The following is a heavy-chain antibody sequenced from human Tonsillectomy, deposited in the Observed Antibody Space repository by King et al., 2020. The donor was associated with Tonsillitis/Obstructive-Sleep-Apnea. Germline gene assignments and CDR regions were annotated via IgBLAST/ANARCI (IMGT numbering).Heavy chain of an antibody. CDR2: IKSKTDGGTT. D-gene: IGHD3-9*01. CDR1: GFTFSNAW. J-gene: IGHJ4*02. Sequence: QLVQSGGGLVKPGGSLRLSCAASGFTFSNAWMSWVRQAPGKGLEWVGRIKSKTDGGTTDYAAPVKGRFTISRDDSKNTLYLQMKSLKTEDTAVYYCTTTTNPYYDILTGYYLYYFDYWGQGTLVTVSS. CDR3: TTTTNPYYDILTGYYLYYFDY. V-gene: IGHV3-15*01.